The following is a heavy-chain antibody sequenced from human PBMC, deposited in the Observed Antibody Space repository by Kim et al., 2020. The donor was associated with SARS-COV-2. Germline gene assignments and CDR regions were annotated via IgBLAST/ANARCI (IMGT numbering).Heavy chain of an antibody. CDR2: RERT. CDR3: ARGSADS. D-gene: IGHD2-15*01. Sequence: RERTNFNPSLKNRFTMSIDTSNKQFSLKLNSVTAADTAVYYCARGSADSWGQGTLVTVSS. J-gene: IGHJ4*02. V-gene: IGHV4-4*07.